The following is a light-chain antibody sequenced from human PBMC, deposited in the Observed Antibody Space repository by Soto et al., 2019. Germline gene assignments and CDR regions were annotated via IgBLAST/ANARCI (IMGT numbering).Light chain of an antibody. J-gene: IGKJ2*01. Sequence: EIVMTQSPATLSVSPGERATLSCRASQSVSNNLAWYQQKPGQAPRLLIYDASTRATGIPARFSGSGSGKEFTLTISSLQSEDFAVYYCLQYNNWPPKYTFGQGTKLEIK. V-gene: IGKV3-15*01. CDR3: LQYNNWPPKYT. CDR2: DAS. CDR1: QSVSNN.